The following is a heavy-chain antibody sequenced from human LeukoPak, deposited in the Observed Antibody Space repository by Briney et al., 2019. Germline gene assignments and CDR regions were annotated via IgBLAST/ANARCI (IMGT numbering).Heavy chain of an antibody. D-gene: IGHD6-19*01. CDR1: AGTFSSYA. CDR2: IISIFGTA. J-gene: IGHJ4*02. Sequence: KVSSRTAAGTFSSYAISWGRQPPGQGLEWMGRIISIFGTANYAHKFQGRVTITTDEYTNTTYMELSSLRYEDTAVYYCARGNWDSSGWYYGYWGQGTLVTVSS. CDR3: ARGNWDSSGWYYGY. V-gene: IGHV1-69*05.